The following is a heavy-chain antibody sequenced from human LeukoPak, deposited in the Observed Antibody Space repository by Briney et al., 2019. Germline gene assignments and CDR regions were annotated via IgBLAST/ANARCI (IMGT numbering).Heavy chain of an antibody. D-gene: IGHD3-10*01. Sequence: GSLRLSCAASGFTFSGYWMHWVRQAPGKGLVWVSRTNPDGSTTTYADSVKGRFTISRDNAKNTLYLQMNNLRAEDTALYYCARETPRGGRYYFDYWGQGALVTVSS. J-gene: IGHJ4*02. CDR3: ARETPRGGRYYFDY. CDR2: TNPDGSTT. V-gene: IGHV3-74*03. CDR1: GFTFSGYW.